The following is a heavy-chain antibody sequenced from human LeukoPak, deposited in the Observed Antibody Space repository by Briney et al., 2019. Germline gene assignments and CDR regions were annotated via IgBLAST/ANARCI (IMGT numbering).Heavy chain of an antibody. CDR2: INSDGSGT. D-gene: IGHD3-9*01. Sequence: GGSLRLSCAASGFTFSSYWFHWVRQAPGKGLVWVSRINSDGSGTTYADSVKGRFTISRDNAKNSLYLQMNSLRAEDTAVYYCARAPLRYFDWLSYYFDYWGQGTLVTVSS. J-gene: IGHJ4*02. CDR1: GFTFSSYW. CDR3: ARAPLRYFDWLSYYFDY. V-gene: IGHV3-74*01.